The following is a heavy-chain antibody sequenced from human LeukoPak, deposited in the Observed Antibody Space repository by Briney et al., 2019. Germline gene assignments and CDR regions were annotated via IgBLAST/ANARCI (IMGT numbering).Heavy chain of an antibody. CDR2: IYSGGST. CDR1: GFTVSSNY. J-gene: IGHJ4*02. V-gene: IGHV3-66*01. CDR3: ARDTYYYGSGSYYIY. D-gene: IGHD3-10*01. Sequence: QPGGSLRLSCAASGFTVSSNYMRWVRQAPGKGLEWVSVIYSGGSTYYADSVKGRFTISRDNSKNTLYLQMNSLRAEDTAVYYCARDTYYYGSGSYYIYWGQGTLVTVSS.